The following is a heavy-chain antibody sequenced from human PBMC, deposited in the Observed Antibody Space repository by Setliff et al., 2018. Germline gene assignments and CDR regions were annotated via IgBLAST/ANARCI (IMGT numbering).Heavy chain of an antibody. J-gene: IGHJ5*02. CDR1: GGSFSGYS. D-gene: IGHD6-6*01. Sequence: TSETLSLTCAAYGGSFSGYSWSWIRQPPGKGLEWIGEINHSGSTNYNPSLKNRVTISVDTSKNQFSLKLSSVTAADTAVFYCARGRDRIAARRGNWFDPWGQGTLVTVSS. CDR3: ARGRDRIAARRGNWFDP. CDR2: INHSGST. V-gene: IGHV4-34*01.